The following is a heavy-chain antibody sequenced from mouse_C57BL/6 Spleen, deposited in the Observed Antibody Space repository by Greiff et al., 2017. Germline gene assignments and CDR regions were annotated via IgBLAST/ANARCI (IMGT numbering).Heavy chain of an antibody. J-gene: IGHJ4*01. D-gene: IGHD2-1*01. CDR2: ISSGSSTI. CDR3: ARGGNYVRGAMDY. Sequence: EVQLVESGGGLVKPGGSLKLSCAASGFTFSDYGMHWVRQAPEKGLEWVAYISSGSSTIYYADTVKGRFTISRDNAKNTLFLQMTSLRSEDTAMYYCARGGNYVRGAMDYWGQGTSVTVSS. CDR1: GFTFSDYG. V-gene: IGHV5-17*01.